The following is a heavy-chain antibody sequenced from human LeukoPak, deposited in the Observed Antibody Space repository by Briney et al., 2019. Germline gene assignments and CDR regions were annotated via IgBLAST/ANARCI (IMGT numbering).Heavy chain of an antibody. V-gene: IGHV4-34*01. Sequence: SETQSLTCAVYGGSFSGYYWSWIRQPPGKGLEWIGEINHSGSTNYNPSLKSRVTISVDTSKNQFSLKLSSVTAADTAVYYCARGGLMVYAVRVQNDVFDIWGQGTMVTVSS. CDR3: ARGGLMVYAVRVQNDVFDI. J-gene: IGHJ3*02. CDR1: GGSFSGYY. CDR2: INHSGST. D-gene: IGHD2-8*01.